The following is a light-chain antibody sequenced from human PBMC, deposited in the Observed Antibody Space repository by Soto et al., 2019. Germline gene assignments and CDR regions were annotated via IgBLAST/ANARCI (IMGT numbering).Light chain of an antibody. CDR3: QQYYSGWT. CDR1: QSVLYSSNNKNY. J-gene: IGKJ1*01. CDR2: WAS. Sequence: DIVMTQSPDSLAVSLGERATINCKSSQSVLYSSNNKNYLGWYQQKPGQSPKLLIYWASTRESGVPDRFSGSGSGTDFTLTISSLQAEDVAVYYWQQYYSGWTFGQGTKVEIK. V-gene: IGKV4-1*01.